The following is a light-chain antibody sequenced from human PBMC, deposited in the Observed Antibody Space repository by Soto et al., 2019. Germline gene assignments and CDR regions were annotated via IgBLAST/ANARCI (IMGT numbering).Light chain of an antibody. CDR2: EDI. V-gene: IGLV2-23*01. Sequence: QSVLTQPASVSGSLGQSITISCAGTSSDVGSYNRVSWYQQHPHKAPKHIIYEDIKRPSGISDRFSGSRSGNTASLTISGQHAEDEADYHCCSYAGGTMYVFGTGTKLTVL. CDR3: CSYAGGTMYV. J-gene: IGLJ1*01. CDR1: SSDVGSYNR.